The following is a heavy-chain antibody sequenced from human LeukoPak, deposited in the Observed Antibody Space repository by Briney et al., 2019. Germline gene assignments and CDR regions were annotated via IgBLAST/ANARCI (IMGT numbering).Heavy chain of an antibody. CDR3: ARDRDGDSSGYYYY. J-gene: IGHJ4*02. V-gene: IGHV1-69*13. D-gene: IGHD3-22*01. CDR2: IIPIFGTA. CDR1: GGTFSSYA. Sequence: GASVKVSCKASGGTFSSYAISWVRQAPGQGLEWMEGIIPIFGTANYAQKFQGRVTITADESTSTAYMELSSLRSEDTAVYYCARDRDGDSSGYYYYWGQGTLVTVSS.